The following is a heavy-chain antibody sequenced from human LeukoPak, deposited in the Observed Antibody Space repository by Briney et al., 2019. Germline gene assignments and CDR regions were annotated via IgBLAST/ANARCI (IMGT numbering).Heavy chain of an antibody. CDR1: GGSISSSSYY. D-gene: IGHD2-2*02. V-gene: IGHV4-39*01. Sequence: SETLSLTCTVSGGSISSSSYYWGWIRQPPGKGLEWIGSIYYSGSTYYNPSLKSRVTISVDTSKNQFSLKLSSVTAADTAVYYCARGFPYCSSTSCYNRFDYWGQGTLVTVSS. J-gene: IGHJ4*02. CDR2: IYYSGST. CDR3: ARGFPYCSSTSCYNRFDY.